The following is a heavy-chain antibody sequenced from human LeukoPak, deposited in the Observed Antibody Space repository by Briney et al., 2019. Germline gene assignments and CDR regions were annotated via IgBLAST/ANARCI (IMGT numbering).Heavy chain of an antibody. CDR2: IKPDGSQT. CDR3: VRSIDA. J-gene: IGHJ5*02. D-gene: IGHD3-3*01. Sequence: GGSLRLSCAASGFTFTSYWMNWVRQAPGKGLEWVGNIKPDGSQTYYVGSVKGRFTISRDNAKNSVSLQLNSLRAEDTAVYFCVRSIDAWGQGTLVTVSS. CDR1: GFTFTSYW. V-gene: IGHV3-7*03.